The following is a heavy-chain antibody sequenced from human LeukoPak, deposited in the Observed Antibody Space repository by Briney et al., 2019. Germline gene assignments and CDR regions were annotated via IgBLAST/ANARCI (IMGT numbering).Heavy chain of an antibody. D-gene: IGHD2-8*02. CDR2: ISAYNGNP. Sequence: ASVKVSCKASGYTFTGYGVTWVRQAPGQGLEWMGWISAYNGNPGYAQKFQGRVTMTTDTSTSTAYMELRSLRSDDTAVYYCATCTEGYCTGVNCYAGFDYWGQGTLVTVSS. CDR3: ATCTEGYCTGVNCYAGFDY. V-gene: IGHV1-18*01. J-gene: IGHJ4*02. CDR1: GYTFTGYG.